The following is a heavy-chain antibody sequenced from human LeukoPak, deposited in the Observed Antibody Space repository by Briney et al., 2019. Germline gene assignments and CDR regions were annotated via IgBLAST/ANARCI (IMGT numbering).Heavy chain of an antibody. J-gene: IGHJ6*03. CDR2: INHSGST. Sequence: SPSETLSLTCAVYGGSFSGYYWSRIRQPPGKGLEWIGEINHSGSTNYNPSLKSRVTISVDTSKNQFSLKLSSVTAADTAVYYCARRQGSSWYGPANYYYYYYMDVWGKGTTVTVSS. V-gene: IGHV4-34*01. CDR1: GGSFSGYY. D-gene: IGHD6-13*01. CDR3: ARRQGSSWYGPANYYYYYYMDV.